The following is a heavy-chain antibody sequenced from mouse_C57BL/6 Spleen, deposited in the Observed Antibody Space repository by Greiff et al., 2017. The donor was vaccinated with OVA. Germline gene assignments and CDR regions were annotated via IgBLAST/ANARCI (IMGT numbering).Heavy chain of an antibody. Sequence: VQLQQSGPELVKPGASVKISCKASGYSFSGYYMNWVKQSPEKSLEWIGEINPSTGGTTYNQKFKAKATLTVDKSSSTAYMQLMSLTSEDSAVYYGARCRCYDYDAWFAYWGQGTLVTVSA. D-gene: IGHD2-4*01. CDR2: INPSTGGT. J-gene: IGHJ3*01. CDR3: ARCRCYDYDAWFAY. CDR1: GYSFSGYY. V-gene: IGHV1-42*01.